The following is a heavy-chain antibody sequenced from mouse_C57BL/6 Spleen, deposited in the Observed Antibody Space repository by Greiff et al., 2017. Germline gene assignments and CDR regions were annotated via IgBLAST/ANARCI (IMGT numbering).Heavy chain of an antibody. V-gene: IGHV1-80*01. CDR1: GYAFSSYW. D-gene: IGHD1-1*01. J-gene: IGHJ2*01. CDR3: ASYYGSSFDY. Sequence: VQLVESGAELVKPGASVKISCKASGYAFSSYWMNWVKQRPGKGLEWIGQLYPGDGDTNYNGKFKGKATLTADKSSSTAYMQLSSLPSEDSAVYFCASYYGSSFDYWGQGTTLTVSS. CDR2: LYPGDGDT.